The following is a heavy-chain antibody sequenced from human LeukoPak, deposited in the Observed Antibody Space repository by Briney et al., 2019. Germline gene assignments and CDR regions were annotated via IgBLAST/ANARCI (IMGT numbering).Heavy chain of an antibody. J-gene: IGHJ4*02. CDR1: GFTFDDYA. D-gene: IGHD2-15*01. V-gene: IGHV3-9*01. CDR2: ISWNSGSI. CDR3: AKDMGVVVVAATPFDY. Sequence: GGSLRLSCAASGFTFDDYAMHWVRHAPGKGLEWVSGISWNSGSIGYADSVKGRFTISIDNAKNSLYLQMNSLSAEDTALYYCAKDMGVVVVAATPFDYWGQGTLVTVSS.